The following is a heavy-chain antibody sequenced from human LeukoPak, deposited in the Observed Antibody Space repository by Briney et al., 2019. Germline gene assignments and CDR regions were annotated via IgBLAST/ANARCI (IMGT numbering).Heavy chain of an antibody. Sequence: SETLSLTCDVSGGSVTSTNWWTWFRQPPGKGLEWIGEVHLDGRTNYNPSLKSRVSISVSTSNNRFSLQLSSVTAADTAVYYCARVIGYDQLDYWGQGTLVTVSS. CDR2: VHLDGRT. CDR1: GGSVTSTNW. J-gene: IGHJ4*02. CDR3: ARVIGYDQLDY. D-gene: IGHD5-12*01. V-gene: IGHV4-4*02.